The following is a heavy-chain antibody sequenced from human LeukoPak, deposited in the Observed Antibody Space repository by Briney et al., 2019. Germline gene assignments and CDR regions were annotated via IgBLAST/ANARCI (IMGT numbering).Heavy chain of an antibody. D-gene: IGHD2-15*01. CDR1: GGSISSYY. Sequence: PSETLSLTCTVSGGSISSYYWSWIRQPPGKGLEWIGYIYYSGSTNYNPSLKSRVTISVDTSKNQFSLKLSSVTAADTAVYYFARGFTRIFDYWGQGTLVTVSS. CDR2: IYYSGST. J-gene: IGHJ4*02. CDR3: ARGFTRIFDY. V-gene: IGHV4-59*01.